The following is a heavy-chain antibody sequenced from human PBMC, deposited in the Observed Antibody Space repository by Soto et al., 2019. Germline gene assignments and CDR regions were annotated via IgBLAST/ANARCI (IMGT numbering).Heavy chain of an antibody. V-gene: IGHV3-7*03. Sequence: GGSLRLSCAVSGFTFSSFWMSWVRQAPGKGLEWVATINKEGSENYYVDSVKGRFTISRDNAKNSLYLQMNSLRAEDTAVYYCAKGDAGALRYYYYYGMDVWGQGTTVTVSS. CDR2: INKEGSEN. J-gene: IGHJ6*02. CDR1: GFTFSSFW. D-gene: IGHD3-10*01. CDR3: AKGDAGALRYYYYYGMDV.